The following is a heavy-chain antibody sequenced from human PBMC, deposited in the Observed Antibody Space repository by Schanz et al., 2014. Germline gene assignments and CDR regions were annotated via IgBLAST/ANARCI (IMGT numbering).Heavy chain of an antibody. J-gene: IGHJ5*02. V-gene: IGHV3-48*04. D-gene: IGHD1-1*01. CDR1: GFTFSDYS. CDR3: ARGRVLES. CDR2: IRSSSTPI. Sequence: EVQLVESGGGWVQPGGSLRLSCAASGFTFSDYSMNWVRQAPGKGPEWVSYIRSSSTPIYYADSVTGRFTISRDNAKNTLYLQMNSLRAEDTAVYYCARGRVLESWGQGTLVTVSS.